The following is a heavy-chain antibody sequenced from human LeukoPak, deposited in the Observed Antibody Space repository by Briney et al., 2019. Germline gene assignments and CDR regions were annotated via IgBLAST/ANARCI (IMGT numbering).Heavy chain of an antibody. CDR2: ISGSGGST. CDR3: AKVQYFDWLSNPSDY. Sequence: GGSLRLSCEASGFTFSSYAMSWVRQAPGKGLEWVSAISGSGGSTYYADSVKGRFTISRDNSKNTLYLQMNSLRAEDTAVYYCAKVQYFDWLSNPSDYWGQGTLVTVSS. CDR1: GFTFSSYA. J-gene: IGHJ4*02. D-gene: IGHD3-9*01. V-gene: IGHV3-23*01.